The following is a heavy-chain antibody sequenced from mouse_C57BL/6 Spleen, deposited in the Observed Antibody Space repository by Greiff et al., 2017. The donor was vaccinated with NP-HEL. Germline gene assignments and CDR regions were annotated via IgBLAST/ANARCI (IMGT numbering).Heavy chain of an antibody. D-gene: IGHD1-1*01. J-gene: IGHJ2*01. CDR2: IDPANGNT. CDR1: GFNIKNTY. V-gene: IGHV14-3*01. Sequence: VQLKESVAELVRPGASVKLSCTASGFNIKNTYMHWVKQRPEQGLEWIGRIDPANGNTKYAPKFQGKATITADTSSNTAYLQLSSLTSEDTAIYYCASHHYYYGSSPVYFDYWGQGTTLTVSS. CDR3: ASHHYYYGSSPVYFDY.